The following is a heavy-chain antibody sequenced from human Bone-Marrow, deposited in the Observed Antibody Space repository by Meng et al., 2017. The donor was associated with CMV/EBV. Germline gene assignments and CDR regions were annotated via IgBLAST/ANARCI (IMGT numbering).Heavy chain of an antibody. CDR2: ISYYGSNK. CDR3: ARDLLIVGAAGLGY. V-gene: IGHV3-30*04. J-gene: IGHJ4*02. Sequence: GGSLRLSCAASGFTFSSYAMHWVRQAPGKGLEWVAVISYYGSNKYYADSVKGRFTISRDNSKNTLYLQMNSLRAEDTAVYYCARDLLIVGAAGLGYWGQGTLVTVSS. CDR1: GFTFSSYA. D-gene: IGHD1-26*01.